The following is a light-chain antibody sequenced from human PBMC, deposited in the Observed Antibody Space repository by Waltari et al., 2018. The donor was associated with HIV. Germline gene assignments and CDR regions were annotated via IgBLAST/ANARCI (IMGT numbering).Light chain of an antibody. CDR1: SSDVGGYNY. CDR3: CSYAGSVV. Sequence: QSALTQPRSVSGSPGQSVTISCTGTSSDVGGYNYVSWYQQHPGKAPKLMIYDVSKRPSGVPYRFSGSKSGNTASLTISVLQAEDEADYYCCSYAGSVVFGGGTKLTVL. J-gene: IGLJ2*01. CDR2: DVS. V-gene: IGLV2-11*01.